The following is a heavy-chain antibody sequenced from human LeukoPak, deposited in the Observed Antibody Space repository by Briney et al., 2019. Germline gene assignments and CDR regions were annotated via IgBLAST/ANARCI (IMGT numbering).Heavy chain of an antibody. CDR1: GFTFSSYW. Sequence: PGGSLRLSCAVSGFTFSSYWMHWVRQAPGKGLVWVSRIDRDGSRINYADSVKGRFTISRDTGKNTLFLQMNSLRAEDAAVYYCARGNDYGGPHYWGQGTLVTVSS. CDR2: IDRDGSRI. J-gene: IGHJ4*02. V-gene: IGHV3-74*01. CDR3: ARGNDYGGPHY. D-gene: IGHD4-23*01.